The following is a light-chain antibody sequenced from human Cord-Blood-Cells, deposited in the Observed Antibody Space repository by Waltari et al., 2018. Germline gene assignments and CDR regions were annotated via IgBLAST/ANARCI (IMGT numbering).Light chain of an antibody. CDR2: DVS. Sequence: QSALTQPASVSGSPGQSITISCTGTSRDVGGYNYVSWYQQHPVKAPKLMIYDVSKRPSGVSNRFSGSKSGNTASLTISGLQAEDEADYYCSSYTSSSTWVFGGGTKLTVL. V-gene: IGLV2-14*01. J-gene: IGLJ3*02. CDR3: SSYTSSSTWV. CDR1: SRDVGGYNY.